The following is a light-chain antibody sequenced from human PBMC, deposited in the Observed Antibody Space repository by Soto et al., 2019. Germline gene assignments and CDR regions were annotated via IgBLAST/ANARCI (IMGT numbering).Light chain of an antibody. CDR3: QQLFDSPIT. V-gene: IGKV1-9*01. J-gene: IGKJ5*01. Sequence: DIQLTQSPSFLSPSIGESVTITCRASQVISTSLAWYQVKPGKAPKLLIYADSTLESGVPSRFSATVSGTEFSLTITSPQPEDFATYYCQQLFDSPITFGQGTRLEIK. CDR1: QVISTS. CDR2: ADS.